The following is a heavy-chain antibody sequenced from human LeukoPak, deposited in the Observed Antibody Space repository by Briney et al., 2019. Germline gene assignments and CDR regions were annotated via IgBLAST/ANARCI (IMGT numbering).Heavy chain of an antibody. D-gene: IGHD6-13*01. CDR3: ARVYLSQQLVPGLDY. CDR1: GFIFSNYG. J-gene: IGHJ4*02. CDR2: ISFDGNNK. Sequence: GGSLRLSCAASGFIFSNYGMHWVRQAPGKGLEWVAVISFDGNNKYYADPVKGRFSISRDSSKNTLYLQMNSLRAEDTAVYYCARVYLSQQLVPGLDYWGQGTLVTVSS. V-gene: IGHV3-30*03.